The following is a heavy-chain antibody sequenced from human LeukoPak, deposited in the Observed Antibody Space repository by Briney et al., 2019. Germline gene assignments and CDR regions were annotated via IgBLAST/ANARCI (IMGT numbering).Heavy chain of an antibody. D-gene: IGHD2-8*01. Sequence: ASVKVSCXASGYTFTGYYMHWVRQATGQGLEWMGWINPNSGGTNYAQKFQGRVTMTRDTSISTAYMELSRLRSDDTAVYYCARSFLSRYCTNGVCWFDYWGQGTLVTVSS. CDR1: GYTFTGYY. V-gene: IGHV1-2*02. CDR3: ARSFLSRYCTNGVCWFDY. CDR2: INPNSGGT. J-gene: IGHJ4*02.